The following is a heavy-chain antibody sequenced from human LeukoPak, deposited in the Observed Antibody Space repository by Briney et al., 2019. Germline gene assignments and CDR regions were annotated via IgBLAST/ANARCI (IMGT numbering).Heavy chain of an antibody. D-gene: IGHD5-12*01. CDR3: ARVGVWYSGYGPIDY. CDR2: INPNSGGT. V-gene: IGHV1-2*02. Sequence: GASVKVSCKASGYTFTGYYMHWVRQAPGQGLGWMGWINPNSGGTNYAQKFQGRVTMTRDTSISTAYMELSRLRSDDTAVYYCARVGVWYSGYGPIDYWGQGTLVTVSS. CDR1: GYTFTGYY. J-gene: IGHJ4*02.